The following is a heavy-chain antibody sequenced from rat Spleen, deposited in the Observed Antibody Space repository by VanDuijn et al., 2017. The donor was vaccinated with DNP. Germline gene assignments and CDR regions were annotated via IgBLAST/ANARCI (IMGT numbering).Heavy chain of an antibody. V-gene: IGHV3-3*01. CDR3: ARGDILRSFDY. D-gene: IGHD1-6*01. CDR2: INTADNT. J-gene: IGHJ2*01. CDR1: GYSISTSYR. Sequence: EVQLQESGPGLVKPSQSLSLTCSVTGYSISTSYRWNWIRKFPGNKLEWMGSINTADNTNYNPSLKSRISITSDTSKNQFFLQVNSVTTEDTATYYCARGDILRSFDYWGQGVMVTVSS.